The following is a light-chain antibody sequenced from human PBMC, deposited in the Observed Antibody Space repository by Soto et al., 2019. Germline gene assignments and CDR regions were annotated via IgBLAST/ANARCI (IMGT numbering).Light chain of an antibody. J-gene: IGKJ5*01. V-gene: IGKV3-20*01. CDR2: GAS. Sequence: DIVLTQSPGPLSLSPGERATLSCTSSQSVSSSYLAWYQQKPGQAPRLIIYGASSRATGIPDRFSGSWSGTDCSLTISRLEPEDVAVYYCQQYGSSPITLGQGTRLEIK. CDR1: QSVSSSY. CDR3: QQYGSSPIT.